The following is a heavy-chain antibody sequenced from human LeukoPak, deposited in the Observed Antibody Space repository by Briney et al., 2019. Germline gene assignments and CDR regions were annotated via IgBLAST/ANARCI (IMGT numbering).Heavy chain of an antibody. Sequence: GGSLRLSCAASGFTFSSYWMHWVRQAPGKGLEWVSAISGSGGSTHYADSVKGRFTISRDNSKNTLYLQMNSLRAEDTAVYYCAKASAMIVVVSKYFDYWGQGTLVTVSS. CDR2: ISGSGGST. J-gene: IGHJ4*02. CDR1: GFTFSSYW. D-gene: IGHD3-22*01. V-gene: IGHV3-23*01. CDR3: AKASAMIVVVSKYFDY.